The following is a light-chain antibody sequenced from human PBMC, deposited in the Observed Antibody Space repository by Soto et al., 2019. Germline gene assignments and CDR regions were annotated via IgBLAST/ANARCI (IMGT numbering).Light chain of an antibody. V-gene: IGKV4-1*01. Sequence: DIVMTQSPESLAVSVGESXTISCEXXXXVXYMSNYKSYLSWYQQKPGQPPRLLIYWASIRESGVPDRFSGSGSGTYFTLTISSLQAEDVAVYYCQQYYSTPQTFGQGTKVDI. J-gene: IGKJ1*01. CDR2: WAS. CDR3: QQYYSTPQT. CDR1: XXVXYMSNYKSY.